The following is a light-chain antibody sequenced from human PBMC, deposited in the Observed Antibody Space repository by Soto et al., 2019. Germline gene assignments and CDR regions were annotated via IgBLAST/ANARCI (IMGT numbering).Light chain of an antibody. Sequence: DIQMTQSPSSLSASVGDRVTITCRASQDINNILAWFQQKPGKATKSLIYAASNVQSGVPSRFSGSGSGTDFTLIISSLQPEDFATYYCQQYKSYPWTFGQGTRAEIK. V-gene: IGKV1-16*01. J-gene: IGKJ1*01. CDR1: QDINNI. CDR2: AAS. CDR3: QQYKSYPWT.